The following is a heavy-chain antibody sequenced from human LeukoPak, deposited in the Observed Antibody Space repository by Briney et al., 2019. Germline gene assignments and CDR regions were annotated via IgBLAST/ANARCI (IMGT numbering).Heavy chain of an antibody. CDR3: ATEAGRDSSGYYDNY. V-gene: IGHV1-24*01. Sequence: ASVKVSCEVSGYTLSELSMHWVRQAPGKGLEWMGGFDPEDGETIYAQKFQGRVTMTEDTSTDTAYMELSSLRSEDTAVYYCATEAGRDSSGYYDNYWGQGTLVTVSS. CDR1: GYTLSELS. J-gene: IGHJ4*02. D-gene: IGHD3-22*01. CDR2: FDPEDGET.